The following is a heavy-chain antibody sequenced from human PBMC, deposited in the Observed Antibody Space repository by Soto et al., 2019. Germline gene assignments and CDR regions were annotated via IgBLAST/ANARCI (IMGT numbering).Heavy chain of an antibody. CDR2: ISSSSSYI. V-gene: IGHV3-21*01. CDR3: ARVGYCSGGSCYFPRN. J-gene: IGHJ4*02. Sequence: EVQLVESGGGLVKPGGSLRLSCAASGFTFSSYSMNWVRQAPGKGLEWVSSISSSSSYIYYADSVKGRFTISRDNAKNSLYPQMNSLRAEDTAVYYCARVGYCSGGSCYFPRNWGQGTLVTVSS. D-gene: IGHD2-15*01. CDR1: GFTFSSYS.